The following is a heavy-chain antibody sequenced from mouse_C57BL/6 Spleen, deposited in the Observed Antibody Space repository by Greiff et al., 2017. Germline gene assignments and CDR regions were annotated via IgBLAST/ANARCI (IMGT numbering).Heavy chain of an antibody. Sequence: EVKLVESGPGLVKPSQSLSLTCSVTGYSITSGYYWNWIRQFPGNKLEWMGYISYDGSNNYNPSLKNRISITRDTSKNQFFLKLNSVTTEDTATYYCAKERSLYGNYYFDYWGQGTTLTVSS. D-gene: IGHD2-1*01. V-gene: IGHV3-6*01. J-gene: IGHJ2*01. CDR2: ISYDGSN. CDR3: AKERSLYGNYYFDY. CDR1: GYSITSGYY.